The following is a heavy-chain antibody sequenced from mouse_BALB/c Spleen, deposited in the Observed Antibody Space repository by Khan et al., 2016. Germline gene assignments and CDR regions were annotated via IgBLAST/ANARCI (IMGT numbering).Heavy chain of an antibody. CDR2: IYPGDGDT. CDR1: GYAFSGYW. Sequence: QVQLKASGAELVRPGSSVKISCKASGYAFSGYWMNWVKQRPGQGLEWIGQIYPGDGDTNYNGKFKGKATLTADKSSSTAYMQLSSLTSEDSAVYFCARGTPFASWGQGTLVTVSA. J-gene: IGHJ3*01. CDR3: ARGTPFAS. D-gene: IGHD2-14*01. V-gene: IGHV1-80*01.